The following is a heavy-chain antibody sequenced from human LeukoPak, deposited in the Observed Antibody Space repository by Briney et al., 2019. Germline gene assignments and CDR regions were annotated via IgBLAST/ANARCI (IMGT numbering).Heavy chain of an antibody. Sequence: GGSLRLSCAASGFTFSSYWMSWVRQAPGKGLEWMANIKQDGSEKYYVDSVKGRFTISRDNAKNSLYLQMNSLRAEDTAVYYCARYTSRRGSSSYGFANWGQGTLVTVSS. J-gene: IGHJ4*02. CDR3: ARYTSRRGSSSYGFAN. CDR2: IKQDGSEK. V-gene: IGHV3-7*01. CDR1: GFTFSSYW. D-gene: IGHD6-6*01.